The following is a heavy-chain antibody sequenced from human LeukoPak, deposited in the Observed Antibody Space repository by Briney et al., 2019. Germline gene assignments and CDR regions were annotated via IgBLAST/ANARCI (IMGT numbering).Heavy chain of an antibody. CDR1: GYTFTSYD. D-gene: IGHD5-12*01. Sequence: ASVKVSCKASGYTFTSYDINWVRQATGQGLEWMGWVNPNNGNTGYAQKFQGRVTMTMDTSISTAYMQLSSLKSEDTAVYYCARVEVSGYDPGNYWGQGTLVTVSS. CDR2: VNPNNGNT. V-gene: IGHV1-8*01. CDR3: ARVEVSGYDPGNY. J-gene: IGHJ4*02.